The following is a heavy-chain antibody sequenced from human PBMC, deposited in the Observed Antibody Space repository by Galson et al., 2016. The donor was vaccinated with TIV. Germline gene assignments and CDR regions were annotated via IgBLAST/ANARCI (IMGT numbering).Heavy chain of an antibody. D-gene: IGHD5-24*01. CDR1: GFTFSIYN. J-gene: IGHJ4*02. V-gene: IGHV3-48*01. CDR2: ISTTSSLI. Sequence: SLRLSCAASGFTFSIYNMNWVRQAPGKGLEWISYISTTSSLIYYADSVRGRFTISRDNAKNSLYLQMNSLRADDTAAYYCAREGRDGYNPYFDYWGQGTLVTVSS. CDR3: AREGRDGYNPYFDY.